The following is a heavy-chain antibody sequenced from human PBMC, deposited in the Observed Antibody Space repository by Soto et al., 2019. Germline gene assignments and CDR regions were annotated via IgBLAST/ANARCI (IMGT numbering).Heavy chain of an antibody. D-gene: IGHD2-2*01. CDR1: GFTFSGSA. J-gene: IGHJ6*02. Sequence: GGSLRLSCAASGFTFSGSAMHWVRQASGKGLEWVGRIRSKANSYATAYAASVKGRFTISRDDSKNTAYLQMNSLKTEDTAVYYCTAFIVVVPAASYGMDVWGQGTTVTVSS. CDR3: TAFIVVVPAASYGMDV. V-gene: IGHV3-73*01. CDR2: IRSKANSYAT.